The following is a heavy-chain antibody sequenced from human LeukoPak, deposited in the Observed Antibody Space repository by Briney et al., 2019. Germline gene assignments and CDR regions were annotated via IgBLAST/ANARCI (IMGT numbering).Heavy chain of an antibody. J-gene: IGHJ4*02. CDR2: INPNSGGT. Sequence: GASVKVSCKASGYTFTGYYMHWVRQAPGQGLEWMGWINPNSGGTNYAQKFQGRVTMTRDTSISTAYMELSRLRSDDTAVYYCARVSVSWVAGSLPFDYWGQGTLVTVSS. D-gene: IGHD6-19*01. CDR3: ARVSVSWVAGSLPFDY. V-gene: IGHV1-2*02. CDR1: GYTFTGYY.